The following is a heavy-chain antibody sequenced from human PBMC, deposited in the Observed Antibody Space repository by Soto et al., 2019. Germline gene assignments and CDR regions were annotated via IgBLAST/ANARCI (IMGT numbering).Heavy chain of an antibody. Sequence: QVQLQESGPGLVKPSETLSLTCTVSGGSISSYYWSWIRQPPGKGLEWIGYIYYSGSTNYNPSLKSRVTISVDTSKNQFSLKLSSVTAADTAVYYCARDGPYVGIAVAPGGAFDIWGQGTMVTVSS. D-gene: IGHD6-19*01. J-gene: IGHJ3*02. CDR2: IYYSGST. CDR3: ARDGPYVGIAVAPGGAFDI. CDR1: GGSISSYY. V-gene: IGHV4-59*01.